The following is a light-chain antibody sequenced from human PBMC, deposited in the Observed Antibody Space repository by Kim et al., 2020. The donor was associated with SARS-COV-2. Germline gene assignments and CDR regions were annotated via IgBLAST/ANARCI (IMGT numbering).Light chain of an antibody. V-gene: IGLV4-69*01. J-gene: IGLJ3*02. CDR3: QTWGTGIVV. CDR1: SGNSSDA. Sequence: APVKLTCTLSSGNSSDAIAWHQQQQEKGPRYLMKLNSDGSHSKGDGIPDRFSGSSSGAERYLTTSSLQSEDEADYCCQTWGTGIVVFGGGTQLTVL. CDR2: LNSDGSH.